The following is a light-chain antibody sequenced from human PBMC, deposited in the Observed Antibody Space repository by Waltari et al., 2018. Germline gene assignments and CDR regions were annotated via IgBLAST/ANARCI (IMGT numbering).Light chain of an antibody. CDR1: QSLLHSNGFND. CDR3: IKAQQTPWG. J-gene: IGKJ1*01. V-gene: IGKV2-28*01. CDR2: LGS. Sequence: DIVMTLSPLFLPVTPGEPASISCRSSQSLLHSNGFNDLDWYLQRPGQSLQLLSYLGSHRGRGVPDRCKGSESGTGFTLKISSEEAEGVGVSYCIKAQQTPWGFGQRTKVEI.